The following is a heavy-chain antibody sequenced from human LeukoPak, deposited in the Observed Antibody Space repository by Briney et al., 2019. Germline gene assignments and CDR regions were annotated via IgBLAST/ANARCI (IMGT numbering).Heavy chain of an antibody. J-gene: IGHJ4*02. V-gene: IGHV1-2*02. Sequence: ASVKVSCKASGYTFTGYYMHWVRQAPGQGLEWVGWINPNSGGTNYAQKFQGRVTMTRDTSISTAYMELSRLRSDDTAVYYCARDLGITMVRGDEGDYWGQGTLVTVSS. D-gene: IGHD3-10*01. CDR1: GYTFTGYY. CDR2: INPNSGGT. CDR3: ARDLGITMVRGDEGDY.